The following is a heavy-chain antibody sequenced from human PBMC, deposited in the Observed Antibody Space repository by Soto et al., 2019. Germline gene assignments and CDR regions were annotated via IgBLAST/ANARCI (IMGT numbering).Heavy chain of an antibody. CDR1: GGFISSGGYY. V-gene: IGHV4-31*03. CDR2: IYYTGST. D-gene: IGHD5-18*01. Sequence: QVQLQESGPGLVKPSQTLSLTCTVSGGFISSGGYYWSWIRQHPGKVLEWIGYIYYTGSTSYNPSLKSRVTMSVDTSKNQFSLKLTSVTAADTAVYYCAKPKNCGYTHDAFDIWCRGTMVTVSS. J-gene: IGHJ3*02. CDR3: AKPKNCGYTHDAFDI.